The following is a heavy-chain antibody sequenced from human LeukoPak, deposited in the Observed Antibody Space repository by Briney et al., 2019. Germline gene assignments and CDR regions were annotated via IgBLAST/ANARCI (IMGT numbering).Heavy chain of an antibody. V-gene: IGHV3-23*01. CDR3: AKNKWERSGAFDI. CDR2: MSGSGDSS. D-gene: IGHD1-26*01. CDR1: GFTFSSYA. J-gene: IGHJ3*02. Sequence: PGGSLRLSCAASGFTFSSYAMHWVRQAPGKGLEWVSAMSGSGDSSYYADSVKGRFTISRDISKNTLYLQMNSLGVEDTAVYYCAKNKWERSGAFDIWGQGTMVTVSS.